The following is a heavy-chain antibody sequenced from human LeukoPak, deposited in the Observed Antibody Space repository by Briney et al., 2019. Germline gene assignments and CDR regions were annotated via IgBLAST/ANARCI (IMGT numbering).Heavy chain of an antibody. D-gene: IGHD3-3*01. Sequence: SETLSLTCAVFGGSFSGYYWGWIRQPPGRGLEWVGSIYYSGSTYYNPSLRSRVTISLDTSKNQFSLKLSSVTTADTAVYYCATHDGTIFGVVTLDPWGQGTLVTVSS. V-gene: IGHV4-39*01. CDR1: GGSFSGYY. CDR2: IYYSGST. J-gene: IGHJ5*02. CDR3: ATHDGTIFGVVTLDP.